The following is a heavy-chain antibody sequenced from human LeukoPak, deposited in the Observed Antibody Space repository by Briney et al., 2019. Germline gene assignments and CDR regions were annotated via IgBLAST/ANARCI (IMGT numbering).Heavy chain of an antibody. J-gene: IGHJ4*02. V-gene: IGHV3-7*03. Sequence: GGSLRLSCAASGLTYSSYWMGWARQAPGKGLEWVANINQAGSGRLYVDSVKGRFTISRDNAQSSLYLQMNSLRAEDTAIYYCARHGSYNFDYWGQGTLVTVSS. D-gene: IGHD3-10*01. CDR1: GLTYSSYW. CDR2: INQAGSGR. CDR3: ARHGSYNFDY.